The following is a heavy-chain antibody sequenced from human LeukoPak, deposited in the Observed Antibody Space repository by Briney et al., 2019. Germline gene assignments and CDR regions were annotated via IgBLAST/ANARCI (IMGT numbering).Heavy chain of an antibody. CDR2: INTNTGNP. CDR3: ARGSHSPITVYGSGSSVDY. V-gene: IGHV7-4-1*02. J-gene: IGHJ4*02. Sequence: ASVKVSCKASGYTFTSYAMNWVRQAPGQGLEWMGWINTNTGNPTYAQGFTGRFVLSLDTSVSTAYLQISSLKAEDTAVYYRARGSHSPITVYGSGSSVDYWGQGTLVTVSS. D-gene: IGHD3-10*01. CDR1: GYTFTSYA.